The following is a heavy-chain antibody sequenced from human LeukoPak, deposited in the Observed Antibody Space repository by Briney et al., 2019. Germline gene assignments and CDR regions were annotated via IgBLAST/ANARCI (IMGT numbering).Heavy chain of an antibody. J-gene: IGHJ4*02. CDR2: VYYSGST. D-gene: IGHD6-19*01. CDR1: GGSISSYY. Sequence: PSETLPLTCTVSGGSISSYYWSWIRQPPGKGLEWIGYVYYSGSTNYNPSLKSRVTLSVDTSKNQFSLKLSSVTAADTAVYYCATISSGWPRWGQGTLVTVSS. V-gene: IGHV4-59*08. CDR3: ATISSGWPR.